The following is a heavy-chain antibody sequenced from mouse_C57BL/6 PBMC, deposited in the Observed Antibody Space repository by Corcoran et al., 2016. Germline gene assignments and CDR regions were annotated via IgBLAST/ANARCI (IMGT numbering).Heavy chain of an antibody. CDR3: ARLNWGLWYFDV. V-gene: IGHV1-18*01. Sequence: EVQLQQSGPELVKPGASVKIPCKASGYTFTDYNMDWVKQSHGKSLEWIGDINPNNGGTIYNQKFKGKATLTVDKSSSTAYMELRSLTSEDTAVYDCARLNWGLWYFDVWGTGTTVTVSS. CDR1: GYTFTDYN. CDR2: INPNNGGT. D-gene: IGHD4-1*01. J-gene: IGHJ1*03.